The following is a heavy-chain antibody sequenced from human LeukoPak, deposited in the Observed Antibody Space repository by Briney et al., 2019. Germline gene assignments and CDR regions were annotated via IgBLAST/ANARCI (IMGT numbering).Heavy chain of an antibody. Sequence: ASVKVSCKASGYTFTGYHMHWVRQAPGQGLEWMGWINPNSGGTDYAQKFQGRVTMTRDTSISTAYMELSRLRSDDTAVYYCARAGSFYNWFDPWGQGTLVTVSS. V-gene: IGHV1-2*02. CDR1: GYTFTGYH. CDR2: INPNSGGT. CDR3: ARAGSFYNWFDP. J-gene: IGHJ5*02. D-gene: IGHD1-26*01.